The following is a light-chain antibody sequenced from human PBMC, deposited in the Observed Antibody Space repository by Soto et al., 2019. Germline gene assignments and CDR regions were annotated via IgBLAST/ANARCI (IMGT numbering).Light chain of an antibody. CDR3: QQYASYPLT. Sequence: DIQMTQSPSTLSASVGDRVTITCRASQCISSWLAWYQQKPGKAPNLLIYKASTLESGVPSRFSGSGSGTEFTLTVSSLQPDDFATYYGQQYASYPLTFGGGTKVEIK. CDR2: KAS. V-gene: IGKV1-5*03. J-gene: IGKJ4*01. CDR1: QCISSW.